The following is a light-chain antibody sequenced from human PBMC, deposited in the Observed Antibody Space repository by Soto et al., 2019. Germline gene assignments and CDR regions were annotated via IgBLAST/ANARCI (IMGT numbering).Light chain of an antibody. V-gene: IGLV2-14*01. Sequence: QSALTQPASMSGSPGQSITISCTGTSSDVGGYNYVSWYQQHPGKAPKLMIYEVSNRPSGVSNRFSGSKSVNTASLTISGLQAEDETDYYCSSYTSSSTVVFGGGTKLTVL. CDR2: EVS. CDR3: SSYTSSSTVV. CDR1: SSDVGGYNY. J-gene: IGLJ2*01.